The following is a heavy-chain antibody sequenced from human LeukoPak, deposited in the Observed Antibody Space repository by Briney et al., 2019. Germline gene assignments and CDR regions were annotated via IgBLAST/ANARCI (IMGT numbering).Heavy chain of an antibody. CDR2: FDPEDGET. CDR3: AREREEKLFGEYYYYGMDV. J-gene: IGHJ6*02. D-gene: IGHD3-10*02. V-gene: IGHV1-24*01. Sequence: ASVKVSCKVSGYXLTELSIHWVRQAPGKGLEWMGGFDPEDGETIYAQKFQGRVTMTRDTSTSTVYMELSSLRSEDTAVYYCAREREEKLFGEYYYYGMDVWGQGTTVTVSS. CDR1: GYXLTELS.